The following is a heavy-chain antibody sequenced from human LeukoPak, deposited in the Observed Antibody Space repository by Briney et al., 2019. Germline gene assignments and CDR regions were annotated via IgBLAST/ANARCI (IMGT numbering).Heavy chain of an antibody. Sequence: GGSLRLSCAASGFTFSSYAVSWVRQAPGRGLEWVSAISSGGGATYYADSVKGRFTISRDDSRTTLYLQLNSLRAEDTAVYYCAKVRYSYVSYFGYWGQGTLVTVSS. V-gene: IGHV3-23*01. J-gene: IGHJ4*02. D-gene: IGHD5-18*01. CDR3: AKVRYSYVSYFGY. CDR2: ISSGGGAT. CDR1: GFTFSSYA.